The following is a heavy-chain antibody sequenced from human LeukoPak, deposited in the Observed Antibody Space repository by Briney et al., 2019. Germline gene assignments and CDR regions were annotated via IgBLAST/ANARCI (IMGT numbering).Heavy chain of an antibody. CDR3: AKDTPSSPEVLLWFGELLD. V-gene: IGHV3-30*04. Sequence: GGSLRLSCAASGFTFSSYAMHWVRQAPGKGLEWVAVISYDGSNKYQADSVKGRSTISRDNSKNTLYLQMNSLRAEDTAVYYCAKDTPSSPEVLLWFGELLDWGQGTLVTVSS. D-gene: IGHD3-10*01. CDR2: ISYDGSNK. J-gene: IGHJ4*02. CDR1: GFTFSSYA.